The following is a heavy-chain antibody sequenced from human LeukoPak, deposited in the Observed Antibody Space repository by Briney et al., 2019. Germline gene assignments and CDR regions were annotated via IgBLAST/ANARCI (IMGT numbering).Heavy chain of an antibody. CDR1: GGPISSYY. Sequence: SETLSLTCTVSGGPISSYYWSLIPQPPGKGLEWIGYIYYSGSTNYNPSLKSRVTIQVDTSKNQFSLKLSSVTAADTAVYYCARGGATFDPWGQGTLVTVSS. D-gene: IGHD1-26*01. J-gene: IGHJ5*02. CDR3: ARGGATFDP. V-gene: IGHV4-59*01. CDR2: IYYSGST.